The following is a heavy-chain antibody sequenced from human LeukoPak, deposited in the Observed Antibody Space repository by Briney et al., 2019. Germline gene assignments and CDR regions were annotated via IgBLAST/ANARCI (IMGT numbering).Heavy chain of an antibody. Sequence: SETLSLTCTVSGGSISSSSYYWGWIRQPPGEGLEWIGSIYYSGSTYYNPSLKSRVTISVDTSKNQFSLKLSSVTAADTAVYYCARVNGEYFDYWGQGTLVTVSS. CDR1: GGSISSSSYY. CDR3: ARVNGEYFDY. CDR2: IYYSGST. D-gene: IGHD4-17*01. J-gene: IGHJ4*02. V-gene: IGHV4-39*07.